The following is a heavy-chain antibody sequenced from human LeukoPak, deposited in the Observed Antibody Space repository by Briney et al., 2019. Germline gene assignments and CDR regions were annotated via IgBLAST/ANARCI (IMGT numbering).Heavy chain of an antibody. D-gene: IGHD4-17*01. CDR3: ARGWDYGDYFVY. CDR1: GGSLSRGGYY. V-gene: IGHV4-31*03. CDR2: IYHSGSA. Sequence: SQTLSLTCTVFGGSLSRGGYYGNWIRQQPGQGLEWLGYIYHSGSARYNPSFKSRLNMSVDMSRNQFSLNLSSVTAADTALYFCARGWDYGDYFVYWGQGTLVSVSS. J-gene: IGHJ4*02.